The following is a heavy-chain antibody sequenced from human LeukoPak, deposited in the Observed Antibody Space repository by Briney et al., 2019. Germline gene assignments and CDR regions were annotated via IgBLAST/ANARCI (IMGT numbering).Heavy chain of an antibody. V-gene: IGHV4-61*02. CDR1: GGSISSGSHY. J-gene: IGHJ4*02. Sequence: PSETLSLTCTVSGGSISSGSHYWNWIRQPAGKGLEWIGRIYAGGRSNYNPSLRSRVTISVDTSKNQFSLKLSSVTAADTAVYYCASGYSYGYGRFDYWGQGTLVTVSS. D-gene: IGHD5-18*01. CDR2: IYAGGRS. CDR3: ASGYSYGYGRFDY.